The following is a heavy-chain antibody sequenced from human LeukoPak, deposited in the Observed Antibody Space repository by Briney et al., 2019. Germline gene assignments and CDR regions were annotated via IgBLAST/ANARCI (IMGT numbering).Heavy chain of an antibody. CDR2: ISSSSSYI. J-gene: IGHJ4*02. V-gene: IGHV3-21*01. CDR3: ARDGLGSGYDFDY. D-gene: IGHD3-10*01. CDR1: GFPFISYT. Sequence: GGSLRLSCSASGFPFISYTMNWVRQAPGKGLEGVSSISSSSSYISYADSVKGRFTISRDNTKNSLYLQMNSLRAEDTAVYYCARDGLGSGYDFDYWGQGTLVTVSS.